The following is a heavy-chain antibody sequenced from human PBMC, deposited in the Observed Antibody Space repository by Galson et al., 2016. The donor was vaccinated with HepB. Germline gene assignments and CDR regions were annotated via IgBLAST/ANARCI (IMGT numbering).Heavy chain of an antibody. Sequence: SVKVSCKASGYTFTNYGIVWVRQAPGQGLEWMGWISAYNGDTRYAQNFHDRVTMTTDTSTSTAYMELRSLRSDDTATYYCARSEGGVIVVVTPSDFWGQGTLVTVTS. D-gene: IGHD2-21*02. J-gene: IGHJ4*02. CDR2: ISAYNGDT. V-gene: IGHV1-18*01. CDR1: GYTFTNYG. CDR3: ARSEGGVIVVVTPSDF.